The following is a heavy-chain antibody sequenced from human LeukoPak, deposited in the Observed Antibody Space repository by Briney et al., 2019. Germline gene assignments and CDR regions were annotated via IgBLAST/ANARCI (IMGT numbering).Heavy chain of an antibody. CDR3: AILGGDQSNWFDP. CDR1: GFTFSSYG. V-gene: IGHV3-30*02. Sequence: GGSLRLSCAASGFTFSSYGMHWVRQAPGKGLEWVAFIRYDGSNKYYADSVKGRFTISRDNSKNTLYLQMNSLRAEDTAVYYCAILGGDQSNWFDPWGQGTLVTVSS. J-gene: IGHJ5*02. CDR2: IRYDGSNK. D-gene: IGHD3-10*01.